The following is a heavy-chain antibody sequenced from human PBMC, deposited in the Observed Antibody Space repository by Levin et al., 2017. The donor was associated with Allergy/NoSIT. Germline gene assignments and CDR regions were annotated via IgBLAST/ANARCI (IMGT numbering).Heavy chain of an antibody. D-gene: IGHD1-26*01. CDR1: GFTFSTYA. Sequence: GGSLRLSCAASGFTFSTYAMHWVRQAPGKGLEWVAVITSDASNEHYVDSVKGRFIISRDNSKNTLYLQMNSLRAEDTAVYYCAKDGPYSGNYPYYFEYWGQGTLVTVSS. V-gene: IGHV3-30*18. J-gene: IGHJ4*02. CDR2: ITSDASNE. CDR3: AKDGPYSGNYPYYFEY.